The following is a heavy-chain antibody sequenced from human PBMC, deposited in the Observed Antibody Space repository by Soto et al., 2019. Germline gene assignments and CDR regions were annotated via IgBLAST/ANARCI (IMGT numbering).Heavy chain of an antibody. CDR2: IIPIFGTA. J-gene: IGHJ6*02. V-gene: IGHV1-69*13. Sequence: SVKVSCTASGGTFSSYAISWVRQAPGQGLEWMGGIIPIFGTANYAQKFQGRVTITADESTSTAYMELSSLRSEDTAVYYCARGGTWILAYYYGMDVWGQGTTVTVSS. CDR1: GGTFSSYA. D-gene: IGHD5-18*01. CDR3: ARGGTWILAYYYGMDV.